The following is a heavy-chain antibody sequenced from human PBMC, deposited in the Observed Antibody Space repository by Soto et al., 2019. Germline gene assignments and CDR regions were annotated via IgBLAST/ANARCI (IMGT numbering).Heavy chain of an antibody. Sequence: ASVKVSSKASGYTFTGYYMHWVRQAPGRGLEWMGWINPNSGGTNYAQKFQGRVTMTRDTSISTAYMELSRLRSDDTAVYYCARDRGYSYGTLFLGYYYGMDVWGQGTTVTVSS. CDR2: INPNSGGT. CDR3: ARDRGYSYGTLFLGYYYGMDV. J-gene: IGHJ6*02. D-gene: IGHD5-18*01. CDR1: GYTFTGYY. V-gene: IGHV1-2*02.